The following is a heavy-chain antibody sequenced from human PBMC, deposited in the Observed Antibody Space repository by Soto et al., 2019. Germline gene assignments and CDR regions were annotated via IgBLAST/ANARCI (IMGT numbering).Heavy chain of an antibody. D-gene: IGHD2-8*02. CDR3: VRESFPGTGGFDM. Sequence: GGSLRLSCTASGFTLSSYWVNWVRQAPGKRPEWVANMGENENEKYYVDSGRFTLSRDNAKNSVDLQMNDLRVEDTAVYYCVRESFPGTGGFDMWGQGTLVTVSS. CDR1: GFTLSSYW. CDR2: MGENENEK. V-gene: IGHV3-7*04. J-gene: IGHJ3*02.